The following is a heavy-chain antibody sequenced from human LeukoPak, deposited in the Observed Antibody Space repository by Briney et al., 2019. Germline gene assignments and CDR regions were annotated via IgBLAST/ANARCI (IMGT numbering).Heavy chain of an antibody. CDR1: GFTFTCCG. CDR2: ISSSDGNSK. D-gene: IGHD3-3*01. Sequence: PGGSLRLSCATSGFTFTCCGMHWVRQASGKGLEWVAAISSSDGNSKYYADSVKGRFTISRDNSKNTVDLQMNSLRADDTAVYYCAKWSGNRPLYYFDYWGQGTLVTASS. V-gene: IGHV3-30*18. J-gene: IGHJ4*02. CDR3: AKWSGNRPLYYFDY.